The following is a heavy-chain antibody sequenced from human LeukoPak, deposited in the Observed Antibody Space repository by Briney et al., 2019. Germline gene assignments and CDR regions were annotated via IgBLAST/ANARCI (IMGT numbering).Heavy chain of an antibody. CDR2: IRSKANSYAT. V-gene: IGHV3-73*01. CDR1: GFTFSGSA. J-gene: IGHJ4*02. Sequence: GGSLKLSCAASGFTFSGSAMHWVRQASGKGLEWDGRIRSKANSYATAYAASVKGRFTISRDDSKNTAYLQMNSLKTEDTAVYYCTRPPYCSGGSCLPIWGQGTLVTVSS. CDR3: TRPPYCSGGSCLPI. D-gene: IGHD2-15*01.